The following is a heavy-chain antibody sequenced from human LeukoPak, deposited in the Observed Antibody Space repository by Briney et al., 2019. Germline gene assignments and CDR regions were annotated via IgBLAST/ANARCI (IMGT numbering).Heavy chain of an antibody. CDR2: IYPGDSDT. Sequence: GESLQISCKGSGYSFSTYWIAWVRQMPGKGLEWMGIIYPGDSDTRYSPSFQGQVTISADKSISTAYLQWSSLKASDTAMYYCARGGSIAARPFDYWGQGTLVTVSS. J-gene: IGHJ4*02. D-gene: IGHD6-6*01. V-gene: IGHV5-51*01. CDR1: GYSFSTYW. CDR3: ARGGSIAARPFDY.